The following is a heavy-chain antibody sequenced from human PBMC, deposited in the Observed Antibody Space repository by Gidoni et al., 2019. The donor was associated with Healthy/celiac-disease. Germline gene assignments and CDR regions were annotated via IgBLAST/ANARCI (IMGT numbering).Heavy chain of an antibody. Sequence: EVQLLESGGGLVQPGGSLRLSCAASGFTFSSYAMSWVRQAPGKGLEWVSAISGSGGSTYYADSVKGRFTTSRDNSKNTLYLQMNSLRAEDTAVYYCAKDLDDSSGYYYYGMDVWGQGTTVTVSS. CDR1: GFTFSSYA. D-gene: IGHD3-22*01. CDR2: ISGSGGST. CDR3: AKDLDDSSGYYYYGMDV. J-gene: IGHJ6*02. V-gene: IGHV3-23*01.